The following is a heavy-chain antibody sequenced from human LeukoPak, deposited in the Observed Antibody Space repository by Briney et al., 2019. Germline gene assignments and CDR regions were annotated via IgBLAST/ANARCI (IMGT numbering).Heavy chain of an antibody. CDR2: ISKDGTNK. Sequence: GGSLRLSCAASGFTFTYYSMHWVRQAPGKGLEWVAVISKDGTNKYYADSVKGRFTISRDNSKNTLYLQMSSLRAEDTAVYYCARVHCTNITCYLAYFQHWGQGALVTVSS. J-gene: IGHJ1*01. CDR3: ARVHCTNITCYLAYFQH. CDR1: GFTFTYYS. D-gene: IGHD2-2*01. V-gene: IGHV3-30*15.